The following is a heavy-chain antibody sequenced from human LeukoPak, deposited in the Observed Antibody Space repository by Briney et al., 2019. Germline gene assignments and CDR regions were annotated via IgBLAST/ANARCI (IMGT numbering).Heavy chain of an antibody. V-gene: IGHV4-28*01. J-gene: IGHJ4*02. CDR1: GYSISSGSW. CDR2: IYYTGST. Sequence: SETLSLTCAVSGYSISSGSWWGWIRPPPGKGLEWIAYIYYTGSTYYNLSLKSRVTMSVDTSKNQFSLRLSSVTAVDTAVYYCARLSHGANSEFDYWGQGTLVTVSS. CDR3: ARLSHGANSEFDY. D-gene: IGHD4-23*01.